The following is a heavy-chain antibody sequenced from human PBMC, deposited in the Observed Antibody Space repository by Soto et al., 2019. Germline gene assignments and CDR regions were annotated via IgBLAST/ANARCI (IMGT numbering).Heavy chain of an antibody. J-gene: IGHJ4*02. CDR3: ARGPDRFWSGYYDY. Sequence: SETLSLTCAVYGGSFSGYYWSWIRQPPGKGLEWIGEINHSGSTNYNPSLKSRVTISVDTSKNQFSLKLSSVTAADTAVYYCARGPDRFWSGYYDYWGQGTLVTVSS. CDR2: INHSGST. V-gene: IGHV4-34*01. CDR1: GGSFSGYY. D-gene: IGHD3-3*01.